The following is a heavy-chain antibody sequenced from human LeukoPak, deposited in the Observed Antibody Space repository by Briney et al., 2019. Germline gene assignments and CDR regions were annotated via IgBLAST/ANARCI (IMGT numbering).Heavy chain of an antibody. V-gene: IGHV3-15*01. D-gene: IGHD3-22*01. J-gene: IGHJ4*02. CDR1: GFTFSNAW. CDR2: IKGKTDGGTT. CDR3: TTASDSSGYYYGY. Sequence: GGSLRLSCAASGFTFSNAWMSWVRQAPGKGLEWVGRIKGKTDGGTTDYAAPVKGRFTISRDDSKNTLYLQMNSLKTEDTAVYYCTTASDSSGYYYGYWGQGTLVTVSS.